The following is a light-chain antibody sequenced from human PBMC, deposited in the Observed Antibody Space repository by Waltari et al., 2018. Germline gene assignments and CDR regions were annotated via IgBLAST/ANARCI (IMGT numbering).Light chain of an antibody. CDR3: SSYTSSGIYV. J-gene: IGLJ1*01. CDR1: SSDIGVYDY. Sequence: QSALTQPASVSGSPGQSITISCTGSSSDIGVYDYVSWYQHYPGKAPKLIIYDGNSRPSGVSYRFSGSKSGNTASLTISGLQAEDETDYYCSSYTSSGIYVFGTGTKVTVL. CDR2: DGN. V-gene: IGLV2-14*03.